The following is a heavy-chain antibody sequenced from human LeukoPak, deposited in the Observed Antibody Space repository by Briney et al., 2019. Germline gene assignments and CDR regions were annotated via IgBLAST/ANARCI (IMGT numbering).Heavy chain of an antibody. J-gene: IGHJ6*02. V-gene: IGHV3-23*01. D-gene: IGHD3-22*01. CDR3: ARQHDSSTYYYVYYYAMDV. CDR1: EFTFSSYA. Sequence: GGSLRLSCAAAEFTFSSYAMSLVRQAPGKGLEWVSAISGNGVSTYYAYSVKGRFTISRDNSQNTLYLQMNSLSAEDTAIYYCARQHDSSTYYYVYYYAMDVWGQGTTVTVSS. CDR2: ISGNGVST.